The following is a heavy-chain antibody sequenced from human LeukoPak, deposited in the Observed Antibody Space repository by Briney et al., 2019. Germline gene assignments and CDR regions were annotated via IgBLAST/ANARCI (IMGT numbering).Heavy chain of an antibody. D-gene: IGHD5-18*01. J-gene: IGHJ5*02. CDR3: ARGLRMPDTAMVT. V-gene: IGHV3-7*01. CDR2: IKQDGTEK. Sequence: TGGSLRLSCAASGFTFTTYWMSWVRQAPGKGLEWVANIKQDGTEKYYVDSVKGRFTISRDYATKSLYLQLNSLRAEDTAVYYCARGLRMPDTAMVTWGQGPLATVSS. CDR1: GFTFTTYW.